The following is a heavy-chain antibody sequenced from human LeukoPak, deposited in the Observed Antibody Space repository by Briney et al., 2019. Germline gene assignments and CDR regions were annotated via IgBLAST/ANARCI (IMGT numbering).Heavy chain of an antibody. J-gene: IGHJ4*02. CDR1: GFTFIIVL. V-gene: IGHV3-48*03. CDR2: INPSGNTF. CDR3: ARGRIYFDY. D-gene: IGHD2-15*01. Sequence: GGTLTLFCAASGFTFIIVLVQRVRQAAGKGVEWVSNINPSGNTFYYADYVRGRFTISSDNAKNSLYLQTNSLRAEDTAVYYCARGRIYFDYWGQGTLVTVSS.